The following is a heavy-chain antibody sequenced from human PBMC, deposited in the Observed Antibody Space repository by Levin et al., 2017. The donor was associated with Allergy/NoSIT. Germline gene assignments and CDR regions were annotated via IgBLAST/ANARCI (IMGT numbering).Heavy chain of an antibody. V-gene: IGHV3-33*01. D-gene: IGHD3-10*01. CDR1: GFTFRRYG. CDR2: IWYDGSNK. J-gene: IGHJ4*02. Sequence: LSLTCAASGFTFRRYGLHWVRPAPGKGLEWVAVIWYDGSNKYYADSVKGRFTISRDNFQNTLDLHMSSLRAEDTAVYYCAREWSGRPPLGRFGEMGLPLWGPGTLVTVSS. CDR3: AREWSGRPPLGRFGEMGLPL.